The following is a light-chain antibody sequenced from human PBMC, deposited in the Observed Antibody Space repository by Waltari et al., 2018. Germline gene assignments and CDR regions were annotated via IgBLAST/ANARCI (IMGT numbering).Light chain of an antibody. CDR1: SGHSSNV. CDR3: QTGGHGTWV. CDR2: VNSDGSH. V-gene: IGLV4-69*01. J-gene: IGLJ3*02. Sequence: QLVLTQSPSASASLGASVKLTCTLSSGHSSNVIAWLPQQPETGPRFLMKVNSDGSHRKGDEIPDRFSGSSSGAERYLSISSLQSEDEADYFCQTGGHGTWVFGGGTKLTVL.